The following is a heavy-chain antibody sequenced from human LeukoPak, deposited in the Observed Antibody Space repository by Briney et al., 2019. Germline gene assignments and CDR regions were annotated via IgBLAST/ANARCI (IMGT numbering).Heavy chain of an antibody. V-gene: IGHV3-7*01. J-gene: IGHJ4*02. CDR3: ARGQDWNHDY. CDR1: GFTFSRYW. D-gene: IGHD1-1*01. CDR2: IRDDGSDR. Sequence: GGSLRLSCAASGFTFSRYWMSWVRQAPGKGLEWVANIRDDGSDRYYVDSVKGRFTISRDNAKNSLYLQMNSLRAEDTAVYYCARGQDWNHDYWGQGTLVTVSA.